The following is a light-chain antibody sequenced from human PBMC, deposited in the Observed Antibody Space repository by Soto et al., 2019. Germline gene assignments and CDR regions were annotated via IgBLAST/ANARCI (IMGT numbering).Light chain of an antibody. Sequence: QSALTQPASVSESPGQSITISCTGTNSDVGGYDFVSWYQQHPGKAPKLMIYEVNLRPSGVSDRFSGSKSGNTASLTISGLQAEDEADYYCSSYTSSFSQVFGTGTKVTVL. CDR3: SSYTSSFSQV. CDR2: EVN. J-gene: IGLJ1*01. V-gene: IGLV2-14*01. CDR1: NSDVGGYDF.